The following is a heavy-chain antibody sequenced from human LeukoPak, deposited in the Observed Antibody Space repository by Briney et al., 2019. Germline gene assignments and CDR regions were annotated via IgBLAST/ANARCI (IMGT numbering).Heavy chain of an antibody. CDR1: GFTFSSYS. D-gene: IGHD3-22*01. V-gene: IGHV3-21*01. Sequence: PGGSLRLSCAASGFTFSSYSINWVRQAPGKGLEWVSSISSSSSSIYYADSVKGRFTISRDNARNSLCLQMNSLRAEDTAVYYCARDHGVITMMNGGDYWGQGTLVTVSS. J-gene: IGHJ4*02. CDR3: ARDHGVITMMNGGDY. CDR2: ISSSSSSI.